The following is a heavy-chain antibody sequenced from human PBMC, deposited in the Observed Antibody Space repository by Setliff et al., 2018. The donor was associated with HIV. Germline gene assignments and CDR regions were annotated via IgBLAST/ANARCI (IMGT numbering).Heavy chain of an antibody. V-gene: IGHV4-31*03. J-gene: IGHJ4*02. CDR3: ARASRWGSIPFDY. CDR2: IYNSGGT. D-gene: IGHD2-21*01. Sequence: PSETLSLTCSVSGGYISTGGYYWSWIRQHPGKGLEWIGYIYNSGGTYYNPSLKSRITMSIDTSKNQFSLKLNSVTAADTAVYFCARASRWGSIPFDYWGQGTLVTVSS. CDR1: GGYISTGGYY.